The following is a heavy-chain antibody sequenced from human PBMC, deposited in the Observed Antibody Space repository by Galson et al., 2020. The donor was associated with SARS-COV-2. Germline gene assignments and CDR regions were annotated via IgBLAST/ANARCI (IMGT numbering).Heavy chain of an antibody. D-gene: IGHD5-18*01. Sequence: ASETLSLTCTVSRDSVISSTWWSWVRQPPGKGLEWIGEMYHGGNTNYNPSPKSRVSMSVDKSKNQFSLNVSSVTAADTAVYYCSRRTMVTLPVGNWRQGTLVTGSS. CDR3: SRRTMVTLPVGN. J-gene: IGHJ1*01. CDR2: MYHGGNT. CDR1: RDSVISSTW. V-gene: IGHV4-4*02.